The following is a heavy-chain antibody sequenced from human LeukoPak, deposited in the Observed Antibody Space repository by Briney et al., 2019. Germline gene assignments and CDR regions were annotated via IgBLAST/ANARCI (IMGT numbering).Heavy chain of an antibody. CDR1: GFTFSSYA. V-gene: IGHV3-30-3*01. D-gene: IGHD6-19*01. J-gene: IGHJ4*02. Sequence: GRSLRLSCAASGFTFSSYAMHWVRQAPGKGLEWVAVISYDGSNKYYADSVKGRFTISRDNSKNTLYLQMNSLRAEDTAAYYCASLSSGWYLGDYWGQGTLVTVSS. CDR3: ASLSSGWYLGDY. CDR2: ISYDGSNK.